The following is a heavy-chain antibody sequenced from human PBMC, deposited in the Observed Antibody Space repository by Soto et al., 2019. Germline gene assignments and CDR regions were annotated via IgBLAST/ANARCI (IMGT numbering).Heavy chain of an antibody. Sequence: ASVKVSCKASGYTFTSYYMHWVRQAPGRGLEWMGIINPSGGSTSYAQKFQGRVTMTRDTSTSTVYMELSSLRSEDTAVYYCARGRIVVVITTHDAFDIWGQGTMVTVSS. J-gene: IGHJ3*02. CDR1: GYTFTSYY. CDR3: ARGRIVVVITTHDAFDI. CDR2: INPSGGST. V-gene: IGHV1-46*01. D-gene: IGHD3-22*01.